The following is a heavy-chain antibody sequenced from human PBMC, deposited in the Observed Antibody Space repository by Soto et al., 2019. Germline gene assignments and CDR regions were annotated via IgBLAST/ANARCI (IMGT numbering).Heavy chain of an antibody. J-gene: IGHJ6*03. V-gene: IGHV3-23*01. Sequence: GGSLRLSCAASGFTFSSYAMSWVRQAPGKGLEWVSAISGSGGSTYYADSVKGRFTISRDNSKNTLYLQMNSLRAEDTAVYYCAKTSGYEVYFYYYMDVWGKGTTVTVSS. CDR2: ISGSGGST. CDR1: GFTFSSYA. D-gene: IGHD5-12*01. CDR3: AKTSGYEVYFYYYMDV.